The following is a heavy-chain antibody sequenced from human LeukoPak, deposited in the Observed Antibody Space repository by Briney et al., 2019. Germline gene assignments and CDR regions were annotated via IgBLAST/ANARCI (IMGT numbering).Heavy chain of an antibody. Sequence: GGSLRLSCAASGFTLSTYTMNWVRQAPGKGLEWVSSISSSSSYIYCADSVKGRFTISRDDAKNSLSLQMNSLRAEDTAVYYCARSGIKMVRGLIIKSPYHMDVWGKGTTVTVSS. J-gene: IGHJ6*03. CDR1: GFTLSTYT. CDR3: ARSGIKMVRGLIIKSPYHMDV. CDR2: ISSSSSYI. V-gene: IGHV3-21*01. D-gene: IGHD3-10*01.